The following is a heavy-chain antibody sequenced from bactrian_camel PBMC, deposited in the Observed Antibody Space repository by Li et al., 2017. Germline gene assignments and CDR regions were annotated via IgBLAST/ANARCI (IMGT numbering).Heavy chain of an antibody. CDR3: AADLYYSGYDCVSGPVEYEF. V-gene: IGHV3-2*01. CDR1: GHTYNNFC. J-gene: IGHJ4*01. Sequence: HVQLVESGGGSVQAGGSLRLSCAGSGHTYNNFCLGWIRQVPGKGRESVGSTSNFGRVAVSDSVKGRFSISKDSAKKTLFLHMTSLKPEDTAMYYCAADLYYSGYDCVSGPVEYEFWGRGTQVTVS. CDR2: TSNFGRV. D-gene: IGHD4*01.